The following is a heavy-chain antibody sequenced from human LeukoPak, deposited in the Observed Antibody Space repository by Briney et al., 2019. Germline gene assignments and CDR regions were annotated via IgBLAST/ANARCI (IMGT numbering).Heavy chain of an antibody. D-gene: IGHD6-13*01. J-gene: IGHJ4*02. V-gene: IGHV4-59*08. CDR1: GGSISSYY. CDR2: IYYSGST. CDR3: ARHKGSWQISGYFDY. Sequence: PSETLSLTCTVSGGSISSYYWSWIRQPPGKGLEWIGYIYYSGSTNYNPSLKSRVTISVDTSKNQFSLKLSSVTAADTAVYYCARHKGSWQISGYFDYWGQGTLVTVSS.